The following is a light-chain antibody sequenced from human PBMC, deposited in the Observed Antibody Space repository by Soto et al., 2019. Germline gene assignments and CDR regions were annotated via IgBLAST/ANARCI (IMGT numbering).Light chain of an antibody. Sequence: DIHMTQSPSTLAASVGDRVTITCLASQSISSWLAWYQQTKGKAPKLLIYAASSLQSGVPSRFRGMGSRAECTLPLSGLQTDDVETDYCQQYNSYSVTFGQGTQVDIK. CDR2: AAS. J-gene: IGKJ1*01. CDR3: QQYNSYSVT. V-gene: IGKV1-5*01. CDR1: QSISSW.